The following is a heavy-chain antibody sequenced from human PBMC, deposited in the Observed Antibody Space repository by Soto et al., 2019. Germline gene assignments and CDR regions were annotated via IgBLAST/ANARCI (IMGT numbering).Heavy chain of an antibody. CDR2: IRSKAYGGTP. D-gene: IGHD1-1*01. CDR3: SRSGTAVNNHYLQY. J-gene: IGHJ4*02. CDR1: GFTFGDYA. Sequence: SLRLSCTASGFTFGDYAMNCVRHAPGKGLEWVGFIRSKAYGGTPEYAASVKGRFTISRDDFKSSAYLQMNSLQDEDTAVYYCSRSGTAVNNHYLQYWGQGTLVTVS. V-gene: IGHV3-49*04.